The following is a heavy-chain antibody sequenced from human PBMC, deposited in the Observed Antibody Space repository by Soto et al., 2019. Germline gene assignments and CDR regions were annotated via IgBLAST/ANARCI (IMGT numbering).Heavy chain of an antibody. D-gene: IGHD2-2*01. V-gene: IGHV1-18*04. CDR2: ISDYNGNT. CDR1: GYTFTCYG. CDR3: ARARVVLLRSTYGMHV. J-gene: IGHJ6*02. Sequence: ASVKVSCKASGYTFTCYGIIWVRQAPGQGLEWMGWISDYNGNTKYAQKFQGRVTMTTDTSTTTAYMELKRLRSDDTAVYYCARARVVLLRSTYGMHVSGQGLMVTLS.